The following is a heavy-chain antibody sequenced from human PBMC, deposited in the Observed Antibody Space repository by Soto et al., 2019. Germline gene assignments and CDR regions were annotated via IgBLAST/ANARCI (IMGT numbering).Heavy chain of an antibody. CDR2: IHSNGET. CDR1: GDSDDSLTTGDYH. Sequence: ASETLPLTCSVSGDSDDSLTTGDYHWAWIRQSPGRGLDWIGCIHSNGETFYNVSLENRVTVSRQTSKNQFSLTLNSVTAADTAVYHCARGGGSPYHNHEFDFWGQGTLVTVSS. V-gene: IGHV4-39*07. D-gene: IGHD6-13*01. CDR3: ARGGGSPYHNHEFDF. J-gene: IGHJ4*02.